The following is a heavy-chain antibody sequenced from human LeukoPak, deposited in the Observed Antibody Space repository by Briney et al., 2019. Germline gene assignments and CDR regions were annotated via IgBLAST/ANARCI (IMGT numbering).Heavy chain of an antibody. Sequence: GGSLRLSCAASGFTFSSYAMSWVRQAPGKGLEWVSVIYSGGSTYYADSVKGRFAISRDNSKNTLYLQMNSLRAEDTAVYYCAKSRSVGYWGQGTLVTVSS. V-gene: IGHV3-23*03. J-gene: IGHJ4*02. CDR2: IYSGGST. CDR3: AKSRSVGY. CDR1: GFTFSSYA.